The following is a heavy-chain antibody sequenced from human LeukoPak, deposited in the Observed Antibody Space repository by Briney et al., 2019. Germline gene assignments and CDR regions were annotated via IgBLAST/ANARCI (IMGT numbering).Heavy chain of an antibody. Sequence: GGSLRLSCTASGFTFGDNTMSWFRQAPGEGLEWIGFIRRNTYGGTTEYAASVKGRFTISRDDSKSIAYLQMNSLKTEDAAVYYCTRASAVVTQTFDYWGQGNLVTVSS. J-gene: IGHJ4*02. CDR2: IRRNTYGGTT. CDR3: TRASAVVTQTFDY. CDR1: GFTFGDNT. D-gene: IGHD2-21*02. V-gene: IGHV3-49*03.